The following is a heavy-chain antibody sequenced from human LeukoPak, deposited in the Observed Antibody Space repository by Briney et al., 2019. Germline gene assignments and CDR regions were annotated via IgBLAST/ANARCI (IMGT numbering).Heavy chain of an antibody. CDR1: GYSISSGYY. CDR2: IYYSGST. J-gene: IGHJ5*02. D-gene: IGHD3-10*01. Sequence: SETLSLTCTVSGYSISSGYYWGWIRQPPGKGLEWIGSIYYSGSTYYNPSLKSRVTISVDTSKNQFSLKLSSVTAADTAVYYCARGGTTMVRGVIIGGWFDPWGQGTLVTVSS. CDR3: ARGGTTMVRGVIIGGWFDP. V-gene: IGHV4-38-2*02.